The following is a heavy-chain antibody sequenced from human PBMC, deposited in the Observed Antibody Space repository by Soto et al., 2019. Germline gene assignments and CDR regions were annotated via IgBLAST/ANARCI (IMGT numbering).Heavy chain of an antibody. Sequence: SETLSLTCTVSGGSISSSSYYWGWIRQPPGKGLEWIGSIYYSGSTYYNPSLKSRVTISVDTSKNQFSLKLSSVTAADTAVYYCAKDMRATRGTYYYYYGMDVWGHGTTVTVSS. J-gene: IGHJ6*02. CDR3: AKDMRATRGTYYYYYGMDV. D-gene: IGHD1-26*01. CDR1: GGSISSSSYY. CDR2: IYYSGST. V-gene: IGHV4-39*01.